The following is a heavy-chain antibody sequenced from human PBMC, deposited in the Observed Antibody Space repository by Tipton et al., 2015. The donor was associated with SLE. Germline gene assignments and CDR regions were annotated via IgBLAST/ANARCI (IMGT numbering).Heavy chain of an antibody. CDR3: ARDQETWLFDY. V-gene: IGHV3-30-3*01. CDR2: ISYDGSNK. D-gene: IGHD3-22*01. Sequence: RSLRLSCAASGFTFSSYAMHWVRQAPGKGLEWVAVISYDGSNKYYADSVKGRFTISRDNSKNTLYLQMNSLRAEDTAVYYCARDQETWLFDYWGQGTLVTVSS. CDR1: GFTFSSYA. J-gene: IGHJ4*02.